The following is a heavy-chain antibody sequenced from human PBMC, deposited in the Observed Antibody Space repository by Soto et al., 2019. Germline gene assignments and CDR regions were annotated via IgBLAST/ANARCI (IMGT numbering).Heavy chain of an antibody. J-gene: IGHJ4*02. CDR1: GFSLRSGSYY. D-gene: IGHD3-22*01. CDR3: ARDSSGRHDY. Sequence: SGTLSLTCPVSGFSLRSGSYYLRWIRQPPGKGLEWIGYIYHGGATTYNASLKSRVTISVDTSKNQFFLKVNSVTAADTAVYFCARDSSGRHDYWGQGTQVTVS. V-gene: IGHV4-61*01. CDR2: IYHGGAT.